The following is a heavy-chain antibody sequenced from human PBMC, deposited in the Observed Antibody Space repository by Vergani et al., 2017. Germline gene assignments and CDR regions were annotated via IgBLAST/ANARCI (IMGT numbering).Heavy chain of an antibody. J-gene: IGHJ5*02. V-gene: IGHV4-34*01. Sequence: QVQLQQWGAGLLKPSETLSLTCAVYGGSFSGYYWSWIRQPPGKGLEWIGEINHSGSTNYNPSLKSRVTISVDTSKNQFYLKLSPVTAADTAVYYCARARFWSGYYKSTPLNWCDPWGQGTLVTVSA. CDR3: ARARFWSGYYKSTPLNWCDP. CDR2: INHSGST. CDR1: GGSFSGYY. D-gene: IGHD3-3*01.